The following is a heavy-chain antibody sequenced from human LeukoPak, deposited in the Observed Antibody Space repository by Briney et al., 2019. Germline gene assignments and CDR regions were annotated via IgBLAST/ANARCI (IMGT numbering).Heavy chain of an antibody. CDR1: GFTFSNYA. CDR2: TSGSGGST. J-gene: IGHJ4*02. Sequence: GGSLRLSCAASGFTFSNYAMSWVRQAPGKGLEWVSTTSGSGGSTYSADSVKGRFTISRDISKNMLNLQMNSLRDEDTAVYYCARGAKTYGSGTYYNAVFEYWGQGTLVTVSS. CDR3: ARGAKTYGSGTYYNAVFEY. D-gene: IGHD3-10*01. V-gene: IGHV3-23*01.